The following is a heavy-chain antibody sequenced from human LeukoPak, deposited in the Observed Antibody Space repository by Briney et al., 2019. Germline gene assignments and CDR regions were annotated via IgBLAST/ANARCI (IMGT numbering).Heavy chain of an antibody. D-gene: IGHD6-19*01. V-gene: IGHV3-20*04. Sequence: GGSLRLSCAASGFTFDDYGMNWVRQPPGKGLGWVSGINWHGSSTTYADSVKGRFTVSRDNAKNSLYLQMNSLRAEDTALYYCAKEGAVAGTFDIWGQGTMVTVSS. CDR1: GFTFDDYG. J-gene: IGHJ3*02. CDR3: AKEGAVAGTFDI. CDR2: INWHGSST.